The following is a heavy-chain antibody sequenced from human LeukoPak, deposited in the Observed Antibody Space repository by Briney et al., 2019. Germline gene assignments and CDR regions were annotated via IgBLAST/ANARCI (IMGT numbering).Heavy chain of an antibody. Sequence: SVKVSCKASGGTFSSYAISWVRQAPGQGLEWMGRIIPILGIANYAQKFQGRVTITADKSTSTAYMELSSLRSEDTAVYYCARAEPYYYPLDYWGQGTLVTVS. CDR1: GGTFSSYA. CDR2: IIPILGIA. CDR3: ARAEPYYYPLDY. V-gene: IGHV1-69*04. D-gene: IGHD3-10*01. J-gene: IGHJ4*02.